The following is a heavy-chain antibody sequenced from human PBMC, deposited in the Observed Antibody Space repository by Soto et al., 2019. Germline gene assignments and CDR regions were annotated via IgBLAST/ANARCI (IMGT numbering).Heavy chain of an antibody. V-gene: IGHV1-18*04. Sequence: ASVKVSCKASGYTFISHGISWVRQSPGQGLEWMGWINAGTGHTAFSQKLQGRVTINRDTSASTAYMELNNLKYEDTAVYYCARDAKVFGVITNPYDFWGQGTLVTVSS. J-gene: IGHJ4*02. CDR1: GYTFISHG. CDR2: INAGTGHT. CDR3: ARDAKVFGVITNPYDF. D-gene: IGHD3-3*01.